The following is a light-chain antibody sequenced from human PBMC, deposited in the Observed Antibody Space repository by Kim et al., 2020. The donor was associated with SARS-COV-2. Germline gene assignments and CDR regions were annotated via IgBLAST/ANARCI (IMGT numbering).Light chain of an antibody. CDR1: QDIKKY. CDR3: QQYDDLPIT. J-gene: IGKJ5*01. Sequence: AYLGVRVTITCQASQDIKKYLAWYQQKPDKAPNLLIYDASNLETGVPSRFSGSGSGTDFTFTISSLQPEDIATYYCQQYDDLPITFGQGTRLEIK. CDR2: DAS. V-gene: IGKV1-33*01.